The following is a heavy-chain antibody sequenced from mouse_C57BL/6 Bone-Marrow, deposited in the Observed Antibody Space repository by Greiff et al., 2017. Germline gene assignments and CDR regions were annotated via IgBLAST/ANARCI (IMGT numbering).Heavy chain of an antibody. CDR1: GYAFSSSW. Sequence: QVQLQQSGPELVKPGASVQISCKASGYAFSSSWMNWVKQRPGKGLEWIGRIYPGDGDTNYNGKFKGKATLTADKSSSTAYMQLSSLTSEDSAVYFCARFTTVVATDYWGQGTTLTVSS. CDR3: ARFTTVVATDY. D-gene: IGHD1-1*01. J-gene: IGHJ2*01. V-gene: IGHV1-82*01. CDR2: IYPGDGDT.